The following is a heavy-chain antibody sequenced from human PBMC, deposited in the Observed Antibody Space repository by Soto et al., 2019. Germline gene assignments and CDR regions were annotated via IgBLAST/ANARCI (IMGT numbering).Heavy chain of an antibody. J-gene: IGHJ4*02. D-gene: IGHD1-26*01. CDR1: GFTFSDAR. Sequence: EVQLVESGGGLVKPGGSLRLSCAASGFTFSDARLIWVRQAPGKGLEWVGRIGRNSDGGPTDYGAHVKGRFTVSRDDSKNMLSLQMNSLGTEDTAVYYCTTDWVGRKFSDYWGQGTLVTVSS. V-gene: IGHV3-15*04. CDR2: IGRNSDGGPT. CDR3: TTDWVGRKFSDY.